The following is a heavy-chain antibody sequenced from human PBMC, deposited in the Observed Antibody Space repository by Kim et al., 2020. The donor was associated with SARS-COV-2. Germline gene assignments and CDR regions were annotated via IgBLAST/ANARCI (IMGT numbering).Heavy chain of an antibody. V-gene: IGHV1-69*13. CDR2: IIPIFGTA. J-gene: IGHJ5*02. Sequence: SSVKVSCKASGCTFSSYAISWVRQAPGQGLEWMGGIIPIFGTANYAQKFQGRVTITADESTSTAYMELSSLRSEDTAVYYCARDRYPYREWLVRVTWFDPWGEGTLVTVSS. CDR3: ARDRYPYREWLVRVTWFDP. CDR1: GCTFSSYA. D-gene: IGHD6-19*01.